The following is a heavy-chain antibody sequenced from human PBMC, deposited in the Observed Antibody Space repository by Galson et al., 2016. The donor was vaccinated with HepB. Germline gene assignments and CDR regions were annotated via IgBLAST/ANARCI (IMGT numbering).Heavy chain of an antibody. J-gene: IGHJ4*02. Sequence: SLRLSCAASGFTFSSYGMHWVRQAPGKGLEWVAFISYDGSNKKYADSEKGRFTISRDNSKKTLYLQMTSLRAEDTAVYYCAKDGRIYCSSASCHDHFHYWGQGTLVTVSS. CDR3: AKDGRIYCSSASCHDHFHY. CDR1: GFTFSSYG. V-gene: IGHV3-30*18. CDR2: ISYDGSNK. D-gene: IGHD2-2*01.